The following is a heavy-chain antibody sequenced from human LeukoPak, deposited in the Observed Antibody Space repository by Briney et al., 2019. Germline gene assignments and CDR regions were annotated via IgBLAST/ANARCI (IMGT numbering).Heavy chain of an antibody. CDR3: ARCFWAVVPAAMLYYYYYMDV. Sequence: ASVKVSCKASGYTFTSYGISWVRQAPGQGLEWMGWISAYNGNTNYAQKLQGRVTMTTDTSTSTAYMELRSLRSDDTAVYYCARCFWAVVPAAMLYYYYYMDVWGKGTTVTISS. D-gene: IGHD2-2*01. J-gene: IGHJ6*03. CDR1: GYTFTSYG. V-gene: IGHV1-18*01. CDR2: ISAYNGNT.